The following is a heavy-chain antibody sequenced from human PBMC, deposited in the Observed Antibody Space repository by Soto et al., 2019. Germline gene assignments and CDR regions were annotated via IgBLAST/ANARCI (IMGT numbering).Heavy chain of an antibody. D-gene: IGHD6-25*01. CDR3: ARDVWGTAAAGSYYFDY. J-gene: IGHJ4*02. V-gene: IGHV1-18*01. Sequence: QVQLMQSGAEVKKPGASVRVSCKTSGYSFSNYGVAWVRQAPGQGLEWMGWISGYNENTNSAQHLQDRITMTTDTFMSTAYMELRSLRSDDTAIYYCARDVWGTAAAGSYYFDYWGQGTVGTVSS. CDR2: ISGYNENT. CDR1: GYSFSNYG.